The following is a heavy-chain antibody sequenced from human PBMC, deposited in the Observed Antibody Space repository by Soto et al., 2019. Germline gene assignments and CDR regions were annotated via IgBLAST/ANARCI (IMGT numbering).Heavy chain of an antibody. V-gene: IGHV1-18*01. CDR3: AKNGQPPYYYYGMDV. J-gene: IGHJ6*02. D-gene: IGHD2-8*01. CDR2: ISGYNGDT. CDR1: GYTLTRYG. Sequence: QGQLVQSGAEVKKPGASVKVSCKASGYTLTRYGISWVRQAPGQGLEWMGWISGYNGDTNYAQKFQGRVTMTIDTSTSTAYMELRSLTSDDTAVYYCAKNGQPPYYYYGMDVWGQGTTVTVSS.